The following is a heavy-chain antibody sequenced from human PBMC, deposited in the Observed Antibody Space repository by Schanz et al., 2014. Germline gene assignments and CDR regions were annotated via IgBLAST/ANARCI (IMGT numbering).Heavy chain of an antibody. J-gene: IGHJ4*01. Sequence: VQLLQFGGGVVQPGRSLRLSCAASGFTFSSYAMHWVRQAPGKGLEWVSSISSSSSYIYYADSVKGRFTISRDNAKNSLYLQMNSLKTEDTAMYYCAREQIMAAAGLVDYWGHGTLVTVSS. V-gene: IGHV3-21*04. CDR2: ISSSSSYI. D-gene: IGHD6-13*01. CDR1: GFTFSSYA. CDR3: AREQIMAAAGLVDY.